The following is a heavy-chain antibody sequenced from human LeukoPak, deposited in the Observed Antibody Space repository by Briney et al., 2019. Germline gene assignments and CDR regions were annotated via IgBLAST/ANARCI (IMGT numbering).Heavy chain of an antibody. Sequence: SETLSLTCTVSGASINSHYWSWIRQPPGKGLEWIAYIYYNGSTSYNPSFKSRVTMSVDTSKNQFSLRLKSVTAADTAVYYCARVTLSLGPFDYWGQGTLVTVSS. CDR2: IYYNGST. CDR1: GASINSHY. J-gene: IGHJ4*02. D-gene: IGHD2/OR15-2a*01. CDR3: ARVTLSLGPFDY. V-gene: IGHV4-59*11.